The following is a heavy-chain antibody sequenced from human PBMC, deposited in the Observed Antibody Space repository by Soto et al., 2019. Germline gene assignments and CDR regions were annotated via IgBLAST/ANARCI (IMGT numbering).Heavy chain of an antibody. CDR1: GFTFASYI. D-gene: IGHD1-26*01. V-gene: IGHV3-23*01. CDR3: AKHLGISYSGGLDN. Sequence: EVQLLESGGGLVQPGGSLRLSCTASGFTFASYIMNWVRQVPGKGLEWASAIHTGGRTTFYADSVQGRFSISRDDSKNTLYLQMNSLTAEDTAVYYCAKHLGISYSGGLDNWGQGTLITVSS. CDR2: IHTGGRTT. J-gene: IGHJ4*02.